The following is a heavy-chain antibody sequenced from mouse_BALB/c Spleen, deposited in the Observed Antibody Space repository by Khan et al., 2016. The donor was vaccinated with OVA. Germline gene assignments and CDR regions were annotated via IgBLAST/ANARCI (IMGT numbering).Heavy chain of an antibody. CDR3: TRSYDSDYFDY. Sequence: VQLQQSGTVLARPGASVKMSCKASGYSFTSYWMHWVKQRPGLGLEWIGAIYPGISDTRYNQKFKGKAKLTAVTSASTAYMELSSLTNDDSAVYYCTRSYDSDYFDYWGQGTLLTVSS. CDR1: GYSFTSYW. CDR2: IYPGISDT. D-gene: IGHD2-4*01. V-gene: IGHV1-5*01. J-gene: IGHJ2*01.